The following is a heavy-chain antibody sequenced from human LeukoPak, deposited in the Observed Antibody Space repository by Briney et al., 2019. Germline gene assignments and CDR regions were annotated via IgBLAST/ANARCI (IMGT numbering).Heavy chain of an antibody. CDR2: IHYSGST. CDR1: GGSISSYY. J-gene: IGHJ4*02. Sequence: SETLSLTCTVSGGSISSYYWSWIRQPPGKGLEWIGYIHYSGSTNYNPSLKSRITTSVDTSKNQFSLNLSSVTAADTAVYYCARATGLLYYYFDYWGQGTLVTVSS. D-gene: IGHD2-8*01. CDR3: ARATGLLYYYFDY. V-gene: IGHV4-59*01.